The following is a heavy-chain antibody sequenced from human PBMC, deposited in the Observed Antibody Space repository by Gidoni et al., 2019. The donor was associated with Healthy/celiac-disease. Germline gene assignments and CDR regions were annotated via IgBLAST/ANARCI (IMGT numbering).Heavy chain of an antibody. V-gene: IGHV3-7*04. CDR3: ARDSPSSWSLFDY. Sequence: EVQLGESGGGLFQPGGSLRLSCAASGFTFSSYWMSWVRQAPGKGLEWVANIKQDGSEKYYVDSVKGRFTISRDNAKNSLYLQMNSLRAEDTAVYYCARDSPSSWSLFDYWGQGTLVTVSS. CDR2: IKQDGSEK. CDR1: GFTFSSYW. J-gene: IGHJ4*02. D-gene: IGHD6-13*01.